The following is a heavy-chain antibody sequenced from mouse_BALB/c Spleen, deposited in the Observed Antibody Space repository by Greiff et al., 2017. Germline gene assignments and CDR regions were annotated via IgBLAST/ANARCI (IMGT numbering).Heavy chain of an antibody. CDR3: ARDYGKAWFAY. V-gene: IGHV5-9-4*01. CDR1: GFTFSSYA. J-gene: IGHJ3*01. D-gene: IGHD2-1*01. CDR2: ISSGGSYT. Sequence: EVQRVESGGGLVKPGGSLKLSCAASGFTFSSYAMSWVRQSPEKRLEWVAEISSGGSYTYYPDTVTGRFTISRDNAKNTLYLEMSSLRSEDTAMYYCARDYGKAWFAYWGQGTLVTVSA.